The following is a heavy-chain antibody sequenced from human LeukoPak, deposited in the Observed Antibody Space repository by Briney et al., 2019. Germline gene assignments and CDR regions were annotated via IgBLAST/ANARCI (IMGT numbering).Heavy chain of an antibody. CDR3: ARYFSDPNYYFYYMDV. Sequence: PGGSLRLSCAASGFTFSNYYMSWIRQAPGKGLEWLSYISSSGSTIYYADSVKGRFTISRDNAKNSLYLHMNSLRAEDTAVYYCARYFSDPNYYFYYMDVWGKGTTVTVSS. J-gene: IGHJ6*03. V-gene: IGHV3-11*04. CDR2: ISSSGSTI. CDR1: GFTFSNYY. D-gene: IGHD2-15*01.